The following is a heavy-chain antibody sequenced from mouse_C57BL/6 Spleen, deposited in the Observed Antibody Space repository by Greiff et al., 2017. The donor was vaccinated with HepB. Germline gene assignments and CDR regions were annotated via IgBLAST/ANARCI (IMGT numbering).Heavy chain of an antibody. J-gene: IGHJ3*01. V-gene: IGHV1-80*01. Sequence: QVQLQQSGAELVKPGASVKISCKASGYAFSSYWMNWVKQRPGKGLEWIGQIYPGDGDTNYNGKFKGKATMTADTSSNTAYLQLSSLTSEDTAVYYCTTDSQFAYWGQGTLVTVSA. D-gene: IGHD3-2*01. CDR1: GYAFSSYW. CDR2: IYPGDGDT. CDR3: TTDSQFAY.